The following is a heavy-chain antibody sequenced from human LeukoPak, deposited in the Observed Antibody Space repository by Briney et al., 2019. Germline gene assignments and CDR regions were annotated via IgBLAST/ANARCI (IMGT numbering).Heavy chain of an antibody. CDR2: ISSSSSYI. J-gene: IGHJ4*02. D-gene: IGHD3-10*01. CDR1: GFTFSSHS. Sequence: GGSLRLSCAASGFTFSSHSMNWVRQAPGKGLEWVSSISSSSSYIYYADSVKGRFTISRDNAKNSLYLQMNSLRAEDTAVYYCARDFWFRELLPTYFDYWGQGTLVTVSP. CDR3: ARDFWFRELLPTYFDY. V-gene: IGHV3-21*01.